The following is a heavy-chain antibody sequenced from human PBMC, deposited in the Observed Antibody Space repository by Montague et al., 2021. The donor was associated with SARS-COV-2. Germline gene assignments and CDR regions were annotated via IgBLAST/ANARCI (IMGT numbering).Heavy chain of an antibody. CDR3: ARMVTIFSLGGYYYYYGMDV. D-gene: IGHD3-9*01. CDR2: IDWDDDK. J-gene: IGHJ6*02. Sequence: PVLGKPTQTLTLTCTFSGFSLSTSGMCVSWIRQPPGKALEWLALIDWDDDKYYSTSLKTRLTISKDTSKNQVVLTMINMDPVDTATYYCARMVTIFSLGGYYYYYGMDVWGRGTTVTVSS. V-gene: IGHV2-70*01. CDR1: GFSLSTSGMC.